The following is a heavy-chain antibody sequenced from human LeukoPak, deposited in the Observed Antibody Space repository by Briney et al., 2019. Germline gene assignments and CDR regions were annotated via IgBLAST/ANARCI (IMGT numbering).Heavy chain of an antibody. CDR2: ISSSSSTI. Sequence: PGGSLRLSCAASGFTFSSYWMSWVRQAPGKGLEWVSYISSSSSTIYYADSVKGRFTISRDNAKNSLYLQMNSLRAEDTAVYFCARGGGLDVWGQGATVTVSS. CDR1: GFTFSSYW. CDR3: ARGGGLDV. J-gene: IGHJ6*02. D-gene: IGHD3-16*01. V-gene: IGHV3-48*01.